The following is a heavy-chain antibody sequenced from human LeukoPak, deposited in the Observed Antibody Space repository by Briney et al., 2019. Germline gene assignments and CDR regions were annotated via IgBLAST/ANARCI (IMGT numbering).Heavy chain of an antibody. CDR2: IIPFLGIA. CDR1: GGTFSSYA. CDR3: ARDSHSYGFPSFDY. J-gene: IGHJ4*02. Sequence: SVKVSCKASGGTFSSYAISWVRQAPGQGLEWMGRIIPFLGIANYAQMFQGRVTITADKSTNTAYMELSSLRSEDTAVYYCARDSHSYGFPSFDYWGQGTLVTVSS. D-gene: IGHD5-18*01. V-gene: IGHV1-69*04.